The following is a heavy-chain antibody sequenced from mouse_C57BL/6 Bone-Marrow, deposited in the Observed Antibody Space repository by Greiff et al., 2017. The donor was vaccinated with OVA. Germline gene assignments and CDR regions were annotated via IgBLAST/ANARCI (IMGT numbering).Heavy chain of an antibody. CDR2: IDPETGGP. CDR1: GYTFTDYE. CDR3: TRPYYGSFYYAMDY. J-gene: IGHJ4*01. Sequence: VQLQESGAELVRPGASVTLSCKASGYTFTDYEMHWVKQTPVHGLEWIGAIDPETGGPAYNQKFKGKAILTADKSSSTAYMELRSLTSEDSAVYYCTRPYYGSFYYAMDYWGQGTSVTVSS. D-gene: IGHD1-1*01. V-gene: IGHV1-15*01.